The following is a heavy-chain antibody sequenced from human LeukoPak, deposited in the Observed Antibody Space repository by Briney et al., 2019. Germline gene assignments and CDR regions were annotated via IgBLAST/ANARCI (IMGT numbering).Heavy chain of an antibody. CDR1: GFTFSSYG. CDR3: AKGDYGDGPPDY. CDR2: ISYDGSNK. V-gene: IGHV3-30*18. J-gene: IGHJ4*02. D-gene: IGHD4-17*01. Sequence: PGGSLRLSCAASGFTFSSYGMDWVRQAPGKGREGVAVISYDGSNKYYADSVKGRFTISRDNSKNTLYLQMNSLRAEDTAVYYCAKGDYGDGPPDYWGQGTLVTVSS.